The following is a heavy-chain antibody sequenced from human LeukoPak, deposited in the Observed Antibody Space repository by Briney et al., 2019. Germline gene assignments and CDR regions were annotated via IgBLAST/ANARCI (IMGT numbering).Heavy chain of an antibody. CDR3: AKDKEVAGTN. CDR1: GFTFDDYA. V-gene: IGHV3-43*02. Sequence: GGSLRLSCAASGFTFDDYAMHWVRQAPGKGLEWVSLISGDGGSTYYADSVKGRFTISRDNSKNSLYLQMNSLRTEDTAWYYCAKDKEVAGTNWGQGTVVTVSS. J-gene: IGHJ4*02. D-gene: IGHD1/OR15-1a*01. CDR2: ISGDGGST.